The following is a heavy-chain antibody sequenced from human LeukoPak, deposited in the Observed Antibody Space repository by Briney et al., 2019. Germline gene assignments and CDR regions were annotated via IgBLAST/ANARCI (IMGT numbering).Heavy chain of an antibody. CDR1: GFTFSSYG. CDR2: IRYDGSNK. CDR3: AKDGYRNYYGSGSPLS. Sequence: GGSLRLSCAASGFTFSSYGMHWVRQAPGKGLEWVAFIRYDGSNKYYADSVKGRFTISRDNSKNTLYLQMNSLRAEDTAVYYCAKDGYRNYYGSGSPLSWGQGTLVTVSS. D-gene: IGHD3-10*01. J-gene: IGHJ4*02. V-gene: IGHV3-30*02.